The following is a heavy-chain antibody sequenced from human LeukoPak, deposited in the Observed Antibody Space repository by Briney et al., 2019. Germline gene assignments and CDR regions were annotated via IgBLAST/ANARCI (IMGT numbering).Heavy chain of an antibody. Sequence: GGSLRLSCAASGFTFSSYAMSWVRQAPGKGLEWVAVISYDGSNKYYADSVKGRFTISRDNSKNTLYLQMNSLRAEDTAVYYCAREIGHYYDSSGYYFGYWGQGTLVTVSS. CDR2: ISYDGSNK. CDR1: GFTFSSYA. V-gene: IGHV3-30-3*01. CDR3: AREIGHYYDSSGYYFGY. D-gene: IGHD3-22*01. J-gene: IGHJ4*02.